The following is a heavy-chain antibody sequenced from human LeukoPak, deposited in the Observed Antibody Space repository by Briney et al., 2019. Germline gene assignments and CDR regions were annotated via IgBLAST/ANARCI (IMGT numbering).Heavy chain of an antibody. J-gene: IGHJ4*02. Sequence: PGRSLRLSCAASGFTFSSYAMHWVRQAPGKGLEWVANIKQDGSEKHYVDSVKGRFTISRDNAKNSLYLQMNSLRAEDTAVYYCASRAWIDSWGQGTLVTVSS. V-gene: IGHV3-7*01. CDR2: IKQDGSEK. D-gene: IGHD1-1*01. CDR1: GFTFSSYA. CDR3: ASRAWIDS.